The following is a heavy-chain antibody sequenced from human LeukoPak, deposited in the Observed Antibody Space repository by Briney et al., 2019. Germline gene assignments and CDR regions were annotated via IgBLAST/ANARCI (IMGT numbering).Heavy chain of an antibody. D-gene: IGHD5-12*01. J-gene: IGHJ4*02. CDR2: FYYGEST. CDR3: ATHPRANSGYDLSGF. CDR1: GGSISSSSFY. Sequence: SETLSLTCTVAGGSISSSSFYSGWFRQPPGKGLEWVGSFYYGESTNYNPSLTSRVTISVDTSRNQFSLRLSSVTAADTAMYYCATHPRANSGYDLSGFWGQGTLVTVSS. V-gene: IGHV4-39*01.